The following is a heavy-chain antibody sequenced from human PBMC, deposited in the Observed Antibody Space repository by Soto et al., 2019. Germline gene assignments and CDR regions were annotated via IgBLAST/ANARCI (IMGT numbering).Heavy chain of an antibody. J-gene: IGHJ6*02. CDR1: GGTFSIYG. Sequence: QVPLVQSGAEVKKTGSSVKVSCKASGGTFSIYGFSWVRQAPGQGPEWIGGIIPILTTPNYAQKFHGRVTIVAAQAATTVYMEVSRLQSVDTAVYYCATSVGIAPSGEDGMDVWGQGTSVTVSS. CDR2: IIPILTTP. V-gene: IGHV1-69*01. CDR3: ATSVGIAPSGEDGMDV. D-gene: IGHD2-15*01.